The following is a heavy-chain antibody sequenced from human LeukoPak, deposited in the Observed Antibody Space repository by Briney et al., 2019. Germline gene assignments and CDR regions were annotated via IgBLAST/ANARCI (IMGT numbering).Heavy chain of an antibody. CDR1: GGSISSYY. Sequence: PSETLSLTCTVSGGSISSYYWSWIRQPPGKGLEWIGDIYYSGSTNYNPSLKSRVTISVDTSKNQFSLKLSSVTAADTAVYYCARYYYDSSGCYYGMAVWGQGTTVTVSS. J-gene: IGHJ6*02. CDR3: ARYYYDSSGCYYGMAV. CDR2: IYYSGST. V-gene: IGHV4-59*01. D-gene: IGHD3-22*01.